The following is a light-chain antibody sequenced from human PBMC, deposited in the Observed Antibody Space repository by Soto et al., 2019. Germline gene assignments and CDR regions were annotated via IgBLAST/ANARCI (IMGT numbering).Light chain of an antibody. CDR2: GAS. Sequence: EIVMTPSPATLSVSPGERATLSCSASQSVSSNLAWYQQKPGQAPRLLIYGASSRATGIPDRFSGSGSGTDFTLTISRLEPEDFAVYYCQEYGSSPWTFGQGTKGDIK. CDR3: QEYGSSPWT. V-gene: IGKV3-20*01. CDR1: QSVSSN. J-gene: IGKJ1*01.